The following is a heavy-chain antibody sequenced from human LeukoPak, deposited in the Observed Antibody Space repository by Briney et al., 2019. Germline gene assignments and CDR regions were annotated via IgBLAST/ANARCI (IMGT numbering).Heavy chain of an antibody. V-gene: IGHV3-48*01. D-gene: IGHD2-15*01. J-gene: IGHJ1*01. CDR2: IDTTSTTT. CDR1: GFTFSSYT. CDR3: ARGLVVVAQHFQH. Sequence: PGGSLRLSCAASGFTFSSYTMSWVRQAPGKGLEWSSYIDTTSTTTNYADSVRGRFTITRDNAKNSLYLQMDSPRADATALYYCARGLVVVAQHFQHWGQGTLVTVSS.